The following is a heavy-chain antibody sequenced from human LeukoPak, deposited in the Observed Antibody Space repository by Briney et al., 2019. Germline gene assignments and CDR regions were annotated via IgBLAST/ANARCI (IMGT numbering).Heavy chain of an antibody. D-gene: IGHD3-3*01. V-gene: IGHV4-31*03. J-gene: IGHJ4*02. Sequence: SQTLSLTCTVSGGSISSCGYYWSWIRQHPGKGLEWIGYIYYSGSTYYNPSLKSRVTISVDTSKNQFSLKLSSVTAADTAVYYCARGTYYDFWSANRHFDYWGQGTLVTVSS. CDR3: ARGTYYDFWSANRHFDY. CDR1: GGSISSCGYY. CDR2: IYYSGST.